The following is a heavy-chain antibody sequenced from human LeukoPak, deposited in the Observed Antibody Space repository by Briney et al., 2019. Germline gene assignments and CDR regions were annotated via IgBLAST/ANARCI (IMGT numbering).Heavy chain of an antibody. CDR1: GFILSNYW. CDR3: ARDKWEPRYAFDI. D-gene: IGHD1-26*01. CDR2: IRQDGGEK. V-gene: IGHV3-7*01. J-gene: IGHJ3*02. Sequence: GGSLRLSCEVSGFILSNYWMSWVRQAPGKGLEWVGNIRQDGGEKSHGDSLRGRFTISRDDAKNALYLQMDGLRAEDTAIYYCARDKWEPRYAFDIWGQGTMVTVSS.